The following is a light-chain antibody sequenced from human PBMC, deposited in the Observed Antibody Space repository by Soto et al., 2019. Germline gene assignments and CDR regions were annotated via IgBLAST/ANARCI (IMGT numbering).Light chain of an antibody. Sequence: QSVLTQPRSVSGSPGQSVTISCTGTSNDVGRFDYVSWYQQHPGKAPKVIIYDVNERPSGVPNRFSGSKSGNTAPLTISGLQADDEADYYCCSYAGSSTPYVFGTGTKVTVL. CDR3: CSYAGSSTPYV. CDR2: DVN. J-gene: IGLJ1*01. V-gene: IGLV2-11*01. CDR1: SNDVGRFDY.